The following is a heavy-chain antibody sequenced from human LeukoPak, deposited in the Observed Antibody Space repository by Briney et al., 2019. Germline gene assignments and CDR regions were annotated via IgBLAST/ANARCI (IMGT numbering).Heavy chain of an antibody. V-gene: IGHV1-69*01. Sequence: ASVKVSCTASGGTFSSYAISWVRQTPGQGLEWMGGIIPIFGTANYAQKFQGRVTITADESTSTAYMELSSLRSEDTAVYYCASFNLTGDSSGYYTEYFQHWGQGTLVTVSS. CDR3: ASFNLTGDSSGYYTEYFQH. CDR1: GGTFSSYA. CDR2: IIPIFGTA. J-gene: IGHJ1*01. D-gene: IGHD3-22*01.